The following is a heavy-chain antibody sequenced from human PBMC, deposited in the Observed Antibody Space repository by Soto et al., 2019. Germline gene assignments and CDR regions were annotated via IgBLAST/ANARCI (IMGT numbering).Heavy chain of an antibody. CDR1: GASISSYD. Sequence: AETLSLTCTVSGASISSYDWSWIRQPPGKGLEWIGYIYYSGDTNYNPSLKSRVTISVDTSKNQCSLSLSSLTAADTAVYYCARDTRYGVLDYWGQGTLVTVSS. J-gene: IGHJ4*02. V-gene: IGHV4-59*01. D-gene: IGHD4-17*01. CDR3: ARDTRYGVLDY. CDR2: IYYSGDT.